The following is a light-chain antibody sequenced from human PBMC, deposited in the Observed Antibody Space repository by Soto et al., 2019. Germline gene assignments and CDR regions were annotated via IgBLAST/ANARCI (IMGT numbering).Light chain of an antibody. V-gene: IGKV1-5*01. Sequence: DIHISHSPSTLSSSFVDRVTLTCRASQSIGDSLAWYQQKPGKAPKLLIYDASSLESGVPSRFSGSGSGTEFTLTISSLQPDDFATYYCQQYDSYSATFGQGTKVDIK. CDR1: QSIGDS. CDR3: QQYDSYSAT. CDR2: DAS. J-gene: IGKJ1*01.